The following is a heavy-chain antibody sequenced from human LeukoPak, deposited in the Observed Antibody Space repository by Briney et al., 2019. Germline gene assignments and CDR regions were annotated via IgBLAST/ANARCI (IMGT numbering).Heavy chain of an antibody. J-gene: IGHJ5*02. CDR2: IIPIFGTA. Sequence: GASVKVSCKASGGTFSSYAISWVRQAPGQGLEWMGGIIPIFGTANYAQKFQGRVTITADKSTSTAYMELSSLRSEDTAVYYCARDYDILTGWFDHWGQGTLVTVSS. V-gene: IGHV1-69*06. CDR3: ARDYDILTGWFDH. CDR1: GGTFSSYA. D-gene: IGHD3-9*01.